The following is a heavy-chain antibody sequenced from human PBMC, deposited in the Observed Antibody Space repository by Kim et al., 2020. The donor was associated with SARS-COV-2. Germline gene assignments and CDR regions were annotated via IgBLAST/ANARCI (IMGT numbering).Heavy chain of an antibody. Sequence: SETLSLTCAVYGGSFSGYYWSWIRQPPGKGPEWIGEINHSGSTNYNPSLKSRVTISVDTSKNQFSLKLSSVTAADTAVYYCARSIYYDSSGIYYYYGMDVWGQGTTVTVSS. D-gene: IGHD3-22*01. J-gene: IGHJ6*02. CDR1: GGSFSGYY. CDR3: ARSIYYDSSGIYYYYGMDV. CDR2: INHSGST. V-gene: IGHV4-34*01.